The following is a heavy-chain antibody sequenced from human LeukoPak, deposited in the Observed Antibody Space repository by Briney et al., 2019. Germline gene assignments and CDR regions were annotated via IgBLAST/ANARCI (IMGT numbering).Heavy chain of an antibody. CDR3: AHRAQGGTLNWFDP. CDR1: GFSLSTSGVG. Sequence: SGPTLVNPTQTLTLTCTFSGFSLSTSGVGVGWIRQPPGKALEWLALIYWNEDKRYSPSLKSRLTITKDTSKNQVILTMTNMDPVDTATYYCAHRAQGGTLNWFDPWGQGTLVTVSS. CDR2: IYWNEDK. V-gene: IGHV2-5*01. J-gene: IGHJ5*02. D-gene: IGHD1-1*01.